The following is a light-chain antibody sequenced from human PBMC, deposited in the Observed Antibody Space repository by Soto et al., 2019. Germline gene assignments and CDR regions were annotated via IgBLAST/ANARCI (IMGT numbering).Light chain of an antibody. CDR3: QQYGSSLTWT. V-gene: IGKV3-20*01. CDR2: AAS. J-gene: IGKJ1*01. Sequence: EVVLTQSPCTVSLSQGERVTLSCRASQSVISKYLAWYQQRPGQAPRLLIYAASSRATGIPDRFSGSGSGTDFTISISSLEPEDFAVYYCQQYGSSLTWTFGQGTKVEMK. CDR1: QSVISKY.